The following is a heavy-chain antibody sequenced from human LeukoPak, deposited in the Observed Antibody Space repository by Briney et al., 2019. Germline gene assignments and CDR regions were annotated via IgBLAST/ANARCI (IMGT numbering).Heavy chain of an antibody. V-gene: IGHV3-30*18. CDR3: AKEFNRGLPDY. J-gene: IGHJ4*02. CDR2: ISYDGSNE. CDR1: GFTFSTYG. D-gene: IGHD2-21*01. Sequence: GGSLRLSCAASGFTFSTYGMHWVRQAPGKGLEWVAVISYDGSNEYYADSVKGRFTISRDNSKNTLYPQMSSLRAEDTAVYYCAKEFNRGLPDYWGQGTLVTVPS.